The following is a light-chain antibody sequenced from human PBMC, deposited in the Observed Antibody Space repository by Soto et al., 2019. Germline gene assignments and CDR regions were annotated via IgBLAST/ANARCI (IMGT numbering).Light chain of an antibody. J-gene: IGLJ1*01. V-gene: IGLV2-14*01. CDR2: DVS. Sequence: QSALTQPASVPGSPGQSITISCTGTSSDVGGYNYVSWYQQHPGKAPKLMIYDVSNRPSGVSNRFSGSKSGNTASLTISGLQAEDEADYYCSSYTSSITLLYVFGTGTKLTVL. CDR3: SSYTSSITLLYV. CDR1: SSDVGGYNY.